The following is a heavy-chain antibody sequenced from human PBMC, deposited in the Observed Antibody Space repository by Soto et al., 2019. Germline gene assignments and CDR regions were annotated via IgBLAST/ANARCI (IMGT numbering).Heavy chain of an antibody. D-gene: IGHD3-10*01. CDR1: GFAFNIYA. CDR2: ISGSADST. J-gene: IGHJ4*02. CDR3: AKDRNHYGSGSYFDF. Sequence: EVQLLESGGGLVQPGGSLRVSCGASGFAFNIYAMSWVRQAPGKGLEWVSVISGSADSTNYADSVKGRFTISRDNSKNTVYLQMNSLRVEDPAVYYCAKDRNHYGSGSYFDFWGQGTPVTVSS. V-gene: IGHV3-23*01.